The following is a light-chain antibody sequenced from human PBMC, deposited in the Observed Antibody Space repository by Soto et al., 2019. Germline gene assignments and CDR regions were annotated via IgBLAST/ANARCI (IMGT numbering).Light chain of an antibody. CDR1: QSVSSF. CDR2: DAS. CDR3: QQHRNLIT. V-gene: IGKV3-11*01. J-gene: IGKJ5*01. Sequence: EVVLTQSPATLSLSPGERVTLSCRASQSVSSFLSWYQHKPGQAPRLLIYDASNRATGIPARFSGSGSGTDFTLTISSLEPEDFAIYYCQQHRNLITFGQGTRLEIK.